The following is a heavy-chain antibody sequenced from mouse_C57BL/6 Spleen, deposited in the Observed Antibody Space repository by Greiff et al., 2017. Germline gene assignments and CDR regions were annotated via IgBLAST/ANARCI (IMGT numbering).Heavy chain of an antibody. J-gene: IGHJ2*01. Sequence: LVESGAELVKPGASVKISCKASGYAFSSYWMNWVKQRPGKGLEWIGQIYPGDGDTNYNGKFKGKATLTADKSSSTAYMQLSSLTSEDSAVYFCARRGYGSSYYFDYWGQGTTLTVSS. D-gene: IGHD1-1*01. V-gene: IGHV1-80*01. CDR1: GYAFSSYW. CDR3: ARRGYGSSYYFDY. CDR2: IYPGDGDT.